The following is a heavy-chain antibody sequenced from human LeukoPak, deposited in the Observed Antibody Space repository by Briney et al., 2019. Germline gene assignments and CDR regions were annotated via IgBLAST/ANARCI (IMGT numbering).Heavy chain of an antibody. V-gene: IGHV1-2*02. D-gene: IGHD4-11*01. CDR2: INPNSGGT. J-gene: IGHJ4*02. CDR3: ARGPTRHYGNVGY. Sequence: ASVKVSCKASGYTFTGYYMHWVRQAPGQGLEWMGWINPNSGGTNYAQKFQGRVTMTRDTSISAAYMELSRLRSDDTAVYYCARGPTRHYGNVGYWGQGTLVTVSS. CDR1: GYTFTGYY.